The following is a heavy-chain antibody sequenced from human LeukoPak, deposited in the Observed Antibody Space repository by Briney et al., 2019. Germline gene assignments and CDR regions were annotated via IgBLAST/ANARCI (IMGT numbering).Heavy chain of an antibody. J-gene: IGHJ4*02. CDR1: GGTFSSYA. CDR3: AVGGLYYDSSGYYFTFDY. V-gene: IGHV1-69*05. D-gene: IGHD3-22*01. CDR2: IIPIFGTA. Sequence: SVKVSCKASGGTFSSYAISWVRQAPGQGLEWMGGIIPIFGTANYAQKFQGRVTITTDESASTAYMELSSLRSEDTAVYYCAVGGLYYDSSGYYFTFDYWGQGTLVTVSS.